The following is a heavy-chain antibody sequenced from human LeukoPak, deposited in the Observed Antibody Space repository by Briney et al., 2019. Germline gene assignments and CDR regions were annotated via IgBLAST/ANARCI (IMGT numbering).Heavy chain of an antibody. V-gene: IGHV3-53*01. CDR1: GFIVSSNY. Sequence: GGSLRLSCAASGFIVSSNYMGWVRLAPGKGLEWVSLLYSGGTTYYADSVKGRFTISRDNSKNTVYLQMDSLRVDDTAVYYCARAGTYASGSYFGQWGQGTLVTVSS. J-gene: IGHJ4*02. D-gene: IGHD3-10*01. CDR3: ARAGTYASGSYFGQ. CDR2: LYSGGTT.